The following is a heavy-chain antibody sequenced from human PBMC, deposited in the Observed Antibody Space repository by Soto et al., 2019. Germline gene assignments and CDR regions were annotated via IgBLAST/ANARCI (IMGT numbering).Heavy chain of an antibody. CDR2: IYHSGST. CDR1: GGSISSSNW. V-gene: IGHV4-4*02. D-gene: IGHD2-2*01. J-gene: IGHJ6*02. Sequence: PSETLSLTCAVSGGSISSSNWWSWVRQPPGKGLEWIGEIYHSGSTNYNPSLKSRVTISVDKSKNQFSLKLSSVTAADTAVYYCAGDSGAVPAAKYGMDVWGQGTTVTVSS. CDR3: AGDSGAVPAAKYGMDV.